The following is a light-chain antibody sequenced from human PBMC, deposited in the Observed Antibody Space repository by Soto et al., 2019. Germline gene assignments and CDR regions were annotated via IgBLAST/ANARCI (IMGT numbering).Light chain of an antibody. Sequence: DIVMTQSPDSLAVSLGERATINCKSSQSVLYSSNNKNYLAWYQQKSGQPPKLLIYWASTRESGVPDRFSGSASGTAFTLTISSLQAEDVAVYYCQQYYSPWTFGQGTKVEIK. CDR3: QQYYSPWT. V-gene: IGKV4-1*01. CDR1: QSVLYSSNNKNY. CDR2: WAS. J-gene: IGKJ1*01.